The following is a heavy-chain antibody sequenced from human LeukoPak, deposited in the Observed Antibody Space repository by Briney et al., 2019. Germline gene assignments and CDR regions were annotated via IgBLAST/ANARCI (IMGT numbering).Heavy chain of an antibody. CDR3: AKGLYGSGTYPSYLDY. V-gene: IGHV3-23*01. D-gene: IGHD3-10*01. J-gene: IGHJ4*02. CDR2: ITGSGDNT. Sequence: PGGSLRLSCAASGFTLRSHTMNWVRQAPGKGLEWVSTITGSGDNTYYADSVKGRFTISSDNSKNTLYLQLNSLRADDTAVYYCAKGLYGSGTYPSYLDYWGQGTLVTVSS. CDR1: GFTLRSHT.